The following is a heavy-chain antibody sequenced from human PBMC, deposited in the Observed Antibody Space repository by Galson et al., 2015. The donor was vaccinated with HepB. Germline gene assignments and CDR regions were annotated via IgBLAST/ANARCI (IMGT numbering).Heavy chain of an antibody. J-gene: IGHJ4*02. CDR1: GFTFSSYW. Sequence: SLRLSCAASGFTFSSYWMHWVHQAPGKGLAWVSRINSDGSSTSYADSVKGRFTISRDNAKNTLYLQMNSLRAEDTAVYYCARERWHYYDSSGYGYWGQGTLVTVSS. CDR3: ARERWHYYDSSGYGY. CDR2: INSDGSST. V-gene: IGHV3-74*01. D-gene: IGHD3-22*01.